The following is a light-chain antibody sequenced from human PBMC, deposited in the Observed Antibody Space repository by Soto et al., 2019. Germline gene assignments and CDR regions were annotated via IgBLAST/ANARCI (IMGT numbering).Light chain of an antibody. V-gene: IGLV1-51*01. J-gene: IGLJ1*01. CDR3: GSWDSSLSADV. CDR1: RSNIGGNS. CDR2: DAN. Sequence: QSVLTQPPSVPAAPGQKVTMYCSGIRSNIGGNSVSWYKQLPGPAPKLLIYDANKRPSGIHDRFSVSKSGTSATLGITGFQTGDEADYYCGSWDSSLSADVFGPRTKVTVL.